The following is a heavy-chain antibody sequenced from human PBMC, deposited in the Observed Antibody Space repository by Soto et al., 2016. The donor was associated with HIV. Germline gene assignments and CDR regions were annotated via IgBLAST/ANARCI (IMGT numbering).Heavy chain of an antibody. D-gene: IGHD3-22*01. Sequence: EVQLLESGGGLVQPGGPVRLSCAASGFTFSSYAMSWVRQAPGKGLEWVSAISGSGGSTYYADSVKGRFTISRDNSKNTLYLQMNSLRAEDTAVYYCAKAQGGYYDSSGYYLGAFGIWGQGTMVTVSS. CDR1: GFTFSSYA. CDR2: ISGSGGST. CDR3: AKAQGGYYDSSGYYLGAFGI. V-gene: IGHV3-23*01. J-gene: IGHJ3*02.